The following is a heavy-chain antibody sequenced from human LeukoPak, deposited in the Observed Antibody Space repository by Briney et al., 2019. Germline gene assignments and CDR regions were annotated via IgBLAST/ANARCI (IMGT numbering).Heavy chain of an antibody. J-gene: IGHJ4*02. CDR2: ISAYNGNT. CDR1: GYTFTNYG. Sequence: ASVKVSCRASGYTFTNYGMSWVRQAPGQGLEWMGWISAYNGNTKYAQRLQGRVTMTTDTSTSTAYMELRSLRSDDTAVYYCARDINYYYDSSGYNDYFDYWSQGTLVTVSS. V-gene: IGHV1-18*01. D-gene: IGHD3-22*01. CDR3: ARDINYYYDSSGYNDYFDY.